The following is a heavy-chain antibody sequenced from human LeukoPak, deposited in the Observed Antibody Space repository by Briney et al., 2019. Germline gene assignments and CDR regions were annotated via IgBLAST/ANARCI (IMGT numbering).Heavy chain of an antibody. CDR2: IYTSGST. CDR3: ARLRRDGYNSYYFDY. Sequence: SETLSLTCTVSGGSISSGSYYWSWLRQPAGKGLEWIGRIYTSGSTNYNPSLKSRVTISVDTSKNQFSLKLSSVTAADTAVYYCARLRRDGYNSYYFDYWGQGTLVTVSS. J-gene: IGHJ4*02. CDR1: GGSISSGSYY. D-gene: IGHD5-24*01. V-gene: IGHV4-61*02.